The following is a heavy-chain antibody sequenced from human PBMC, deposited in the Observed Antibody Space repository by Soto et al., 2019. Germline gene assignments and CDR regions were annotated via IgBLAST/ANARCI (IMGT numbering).Heavy chain of an antibody. CDR3: ARLGALYSSSWYRDYYYYMDV. CDR2: IYYSGST. CDR1: GGSISSSSYY. V-gene: IGHV4-39*01. Sequence: QLQLQESGPGLVKPSETLSLTCTVSGGSISSSSYYWGWIRQPPGKGLEWIGSIYYSGSTYYNPSLNSRVTVSVDTSKNQFSLKLSSVTAADTAVYYCARLGALYSSSWYRDYYYYMDVWGKGTTVTVSS. J-gene: IGHJ6*03. D-gene: IGHD6-13*01.